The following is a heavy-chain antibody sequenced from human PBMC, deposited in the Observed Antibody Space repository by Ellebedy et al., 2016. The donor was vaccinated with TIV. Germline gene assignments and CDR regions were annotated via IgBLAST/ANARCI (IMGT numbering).Heavy chain of an antibody. V-gene: IGHV3-49*03. J-gene: IGHJ4*02. Sequence: GGSLRLSCTASGFTFDDNAVSWFRQAPGKGLEWVGFIRSKAYGGTTEYAASVKGRFTISRDDSKSIAYLQMNSLKTEDTAVYYCTRGIQGVWPYYFDYWGQGTLVTVSS. CDR2: IRSKAYGGTT. CDR3: TRGIQGVWPYYFDY. D-gene: IGHD5-18*01. CDR1: GFTFDDNA.